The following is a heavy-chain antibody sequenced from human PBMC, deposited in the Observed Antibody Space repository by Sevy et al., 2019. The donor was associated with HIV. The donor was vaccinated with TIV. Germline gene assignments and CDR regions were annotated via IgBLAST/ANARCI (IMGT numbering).Heavy chain of an antibody. V-gene: IGHV4-4*07. Sequence: SKTLSLTCTVSGGSISSYSWSWIRQPAGKGLEWIGHLYTSGSTNYNPSLKSRVIMSVDTSKNQFSLKLTSVTAADTAVYYCARDEGDGYNYFDYWGQGTLVTVSS. CDR3: ARDEGDGYNYFDY. J-gene: IGHJ4*02. CDR2: LYTSGST. D-gene: IGHD2-21*01. CDR1: GGSISSYS.